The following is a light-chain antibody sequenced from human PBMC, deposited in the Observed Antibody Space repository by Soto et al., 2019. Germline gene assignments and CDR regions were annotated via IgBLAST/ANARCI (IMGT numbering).Light chain of an antibody. CDR1: QSLVHSDGNTS. Sequence: DIVMTQTPLSSPVTLGQPASISCRSSQSLVHSDGNTSLSWLQQTPGQPPRRLIYMISNRFTGVPDRFSGSGAGTDFTLKISWVEAEDVGVYYCMQATQPYTFGQGTKLEIK. CDR2: MIS. CDR3: MQATQPYT. V-gene: IGKV2-24*01. J-gene: IGKJ2*01.